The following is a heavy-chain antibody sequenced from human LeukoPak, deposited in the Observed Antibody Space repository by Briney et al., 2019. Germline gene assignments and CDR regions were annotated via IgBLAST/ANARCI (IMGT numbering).Heavy chain of an antibody. CDR3: ARAAYSSTWYSRYFDL. CDR2: IRSKAYGGTT. D-gene: IGHD6-13*01. J-gene: IGHJ2*01. V-gene: IGHV3-49*04. Sequence: PGGSLRLSCTASGFTFGDYAMSWVRQAPGKGLEWVGFIRSKAYGGTTEYAASVKGRFTISRDDSKSIAYLQMNSLRAGDTAVYYCARAAYSSTWYSRYFDLWGRGTLVTVSS. CDR1: GFTFGDYA.